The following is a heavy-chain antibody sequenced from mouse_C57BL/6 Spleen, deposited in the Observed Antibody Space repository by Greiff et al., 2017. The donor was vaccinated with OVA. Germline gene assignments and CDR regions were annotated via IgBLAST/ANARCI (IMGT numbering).Heavy chain of an antibody. CDR3: ARGFPHWYFDV. CDR2: IDPSDSYT. J-gene: IGHJ1*03. CDR1: GYTFTSYW. Sequence: QVQLKQPGAELVMPGASVKLSCKASGYTFTSYWMHWVKQRPGQGLEWIGEIDPSDSYTNYNQKFKGKSTLTVDKSSSTAYMQLSSLTSEDSAVYYCARGFPHWYFDVWGTGTTVTVSS. V-gene: IGHV1-69*01.